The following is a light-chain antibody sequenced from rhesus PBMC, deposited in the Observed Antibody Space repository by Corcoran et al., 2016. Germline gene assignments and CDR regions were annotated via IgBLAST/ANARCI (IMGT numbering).Light chain of an antibody. CDR1: QGISNY. J-gene: IGKJ1*01. V-gene: IGKV1S3*01. CDR3: QLHISYPPT. Sequence: DIQMTQSPSSLSASVGDTVTITCRASQGISNYLAWYQQKPGTAPKPLIYYASTLNSGVPSRFSGSGSGTDFTLTISILHPEDFATYSHQLHISYPPTFGPGTNVEIK. CDR2: YAS.